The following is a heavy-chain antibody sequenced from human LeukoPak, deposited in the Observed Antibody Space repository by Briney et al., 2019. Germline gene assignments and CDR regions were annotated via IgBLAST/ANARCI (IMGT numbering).Heavy chain of an antibody. J-gene: IGHJ4*02. CDR2: ISDDGINK. Sequence: PGRSLRLSCAASGFTFNNYATHWVRQAPGKGLEWLAVISDDGINKYYADSVKGRFSISRDNSKNTLYLQMSSLRPEDTAVYSCARDLAKVISAIRGIDFWGQGTRVTVSS. V-gene: IGHV3-30-3*01. D-gene: IGHD2-15*01. CDR1: GFTFNNYA. CDR3: ARDLAKVISAIRGIDF.